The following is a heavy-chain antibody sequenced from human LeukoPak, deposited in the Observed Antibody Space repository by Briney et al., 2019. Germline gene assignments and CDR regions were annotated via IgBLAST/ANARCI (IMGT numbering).Heavy chain of an antibody. CDR3: ARASSGSPHYFDY. D-gene: IGHD3-22*01. J-gene: IGHJ4*02. Sequence: SETLSLTCAVYGGSFSGYYWSWIRQPPGKGLEWIGEINHSGSTNYNPSLKSRVTISVDTSKNQFSLKLSSVTAADTAVYYCARASSGSPHYFDYWGQGTLVTVSS. CDR1: GGSFSGYY. V-gene: IGHV4-34*01. CDR2: INHSGST.